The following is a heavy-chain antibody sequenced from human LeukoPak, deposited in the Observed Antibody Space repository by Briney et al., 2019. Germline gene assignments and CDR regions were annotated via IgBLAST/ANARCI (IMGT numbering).Heavy chain of an antibody. Sequence: PSETLSLTCNVSRDSTSTSTNSWGWIRQPPGKGLEWIGSIHYGGNTFYNPSLKSRLTISVDPSKSQLSLELNFVTAADTAIYYCATSWLLRFFDSWGHGTLVTVSS. J-gene: IGHJ5*01. V-gene: IGHV4-39*01. CDR2: IHYGGNT. D-gene: IGHD3-22*01. CDR1: RDSTSTSTNS. CDR3: ATSWLLRFFDS.